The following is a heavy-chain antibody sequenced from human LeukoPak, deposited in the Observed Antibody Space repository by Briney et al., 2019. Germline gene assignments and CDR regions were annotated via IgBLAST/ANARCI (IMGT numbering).Heavy chain of an antibody. Sequence: GESLKISCKGFGYNFTSYWIGWVRQMPGKGLEWMGIIYPGDSDTIYSPSFQGQVTISADKSINTAYLQWSSLKASDTAMYYCARVYDSSGYYWYGFDIRGQGTMVTVSS. V-gene: IGHV5-51*01. CDR3: ARVYDSSGYYWYGFDI. CDR1: GYNFTSYW. J-gene: IGHJ3*02. D-gene: IGHD3-22*01. CDR2: IYPGDSDT.